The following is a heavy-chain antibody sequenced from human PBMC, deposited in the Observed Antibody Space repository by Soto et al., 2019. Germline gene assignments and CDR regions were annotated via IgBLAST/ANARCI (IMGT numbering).Heavy chain of an antibody. V-gene: IGHV3-9*01. J-gene: IGHJ2*01. CDR2: ISWNSGSI. Sequence: GGSLRLSCAASGFTFDDYAMRWVRQAPGKGLEWVSGISWNSGSIGYADSVKGRFTISRDNAKNSLYLQMTSLRAEDTALYYCAKSVRLDWYFDLWGRGTLVTVSS. D-gene: IGHD6-25*01. CDR1: GFTFDDYA. CDR3: AKSVRLDWYFDL.